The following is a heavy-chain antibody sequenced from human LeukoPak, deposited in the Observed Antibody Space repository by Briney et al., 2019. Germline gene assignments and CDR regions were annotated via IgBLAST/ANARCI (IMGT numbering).Heavy chain of an antibody. CDR3: ARDWGASGWYNWFDP. CDR2: IAHDGVNK. D-gene: IGHD6-19*01. J-gene: IGHJ5*02. V-gene: IGHV3-30*03. Sequence: PGGSLRLSCATSGFTLSSYGMHWVRQPPGKGLDWVAIIAHDGVNKYYTDSVKGRFTISRDNSGNTLFLQMNSLRPEDTAVYYCARDWGASGWYNWFDPWGQGTLVTVSS. CDR1: GFTLSSYG.